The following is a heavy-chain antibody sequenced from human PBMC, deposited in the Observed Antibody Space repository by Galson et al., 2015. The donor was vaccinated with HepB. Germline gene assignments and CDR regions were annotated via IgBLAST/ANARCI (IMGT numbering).Heavy chain of an antibody. Sequence: TLSLTCTVSGSSISSGGYYWSWIRQYPGKGLEWIGYIYYSGSTYYNPSLKSRVTISVDTSKNQFSLKLSSVTAADTAVYHCARRGVPAAMEYNWFDPWGQGTLVTVSS. V-gene: IGHV4-31*03. D-gene: IGHD2-2*01. CDR2: IYYSGST. CDR1: GSSISSGGYY. J-gene: IGHJ5*02. CDR3: ARRGVPAAMEYNWFDP.